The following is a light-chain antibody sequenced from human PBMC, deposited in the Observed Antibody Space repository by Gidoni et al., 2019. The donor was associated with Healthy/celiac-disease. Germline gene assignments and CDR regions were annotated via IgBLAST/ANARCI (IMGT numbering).Light chain of an antibody. Sequence: ILLTQSPATLSLSPGERATLSCRASQSVSSYLAWYQQKPGQAPRLLIYDASNRATGIPARFSGSGSGTDFTLTISSLEPEDFAVYYCQQRSNWPWTFXQXTKVEIK. CDR3: QQRSNWPWT. J-gene: IGKJ1*01. CDR2: DAS. CDR1: QSVSSY. V-gene: IGKV3-11*01.